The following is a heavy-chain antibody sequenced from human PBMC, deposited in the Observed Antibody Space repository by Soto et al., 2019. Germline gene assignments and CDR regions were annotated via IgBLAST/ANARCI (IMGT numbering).Heavy chain of an antibody. Sequence: GASVKVSCKASGYTFTSYDINWVRQATGQGLEWMGWMNPNSGSTDYAQKFQGWVTMTRNTSISTAYMELSRLRSDDTAVYYCAREVYGSGSYYKYYFDYWGQGTLVTVSS. J-gene: IGHJ4*02. CDR1: GYTFTSYD. CDR2: MNPNSGST. CDR3: AREVYGSGSYYKYYFDY. V-gene: IGHV1-8*01. D-gene: IGHD3-10*01.